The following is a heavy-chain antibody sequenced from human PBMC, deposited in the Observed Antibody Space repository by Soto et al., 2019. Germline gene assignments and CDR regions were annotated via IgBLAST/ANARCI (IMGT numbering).Heavy chain of an antibody. Sequence: QVQLVQSGAEVKKPGSSVKVSCKASGDAFTNYIFDWVRQAPGQGLEWMGGIIPMSGTPKYAQTFQDRVTISADVYTGTAYLEMTSLRFDDTAVYYCARGRDQPPVGLYCDSWGEGTRVTVSS. CDR3: ARGRDQPPVGLYCDS. V-gene: IGHV1-69*01. CDR1: GDAFTNYI. J-gene: IGHJ4*02. CDR2: IIPMSGTP. D-gene: IGHD1-26*01.